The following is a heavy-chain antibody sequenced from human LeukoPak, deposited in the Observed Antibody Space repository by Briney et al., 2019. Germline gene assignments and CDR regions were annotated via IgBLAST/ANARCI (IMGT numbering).Heavy chain of an antibody. J-gene: IGHJ3*02. CDR1: GFIFSSYW. D-gene: IGHD3-22*01. Sequence: GGSLRLSCAASGFIFSSYWMHWVRHAPGKGLAWVSRINTDGSSTSYADSVKGRFTISRDNAKNTLYPQMNSLRAEDTAVYYCARSSGYYHDAFDIWGQGTMVTVSS. V-gene: IGHV3-74*01. CDR2: INTDGSST. CDR3: ARSSGYYHDAFDI.